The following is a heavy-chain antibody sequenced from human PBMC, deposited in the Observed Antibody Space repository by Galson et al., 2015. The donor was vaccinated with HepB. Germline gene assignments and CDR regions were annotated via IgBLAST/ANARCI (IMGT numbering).Heavy chain of an antibody. V-gene: IGHV1-2*02. J-gene: IGHJ4*02. Sequence: SVKVSCKASGYTFTGYYMHWVRQAPGQGLEWMGWINPNSGGTNYAQKFQGRVTMTRDTSVSTAYLQISSLKAEDTAVYYCARDYCSSTSCYPATFDYWGQGTLVTVSS. D-gene: IGHD2-2*01. CDR2: INPNSGGT. CDR3: ARDYCSSTSCYPATFDY. CDR1: GYTFTGYY.